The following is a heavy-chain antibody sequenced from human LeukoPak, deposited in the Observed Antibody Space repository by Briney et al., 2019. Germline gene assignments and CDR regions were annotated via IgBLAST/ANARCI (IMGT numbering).Heavy chain of an antibody. CDR2: IQYRGNA. J-gene: IGHJ4*02. CDR1: GGSISTYY. Sequence: SETLSLTCTVSGGSISTYYWTWIRQPPGKGLEWIGYIQYRGNADYNPSLKSRVTISVDTSNNQCSLRLSSVTAADTAMYYCARGGSLTTFDWGQGTLVTVSS. V-gene: IGHV4-59*01. CDR3: ARGGSLTTFD. D-gene: IGHD3-16*01.